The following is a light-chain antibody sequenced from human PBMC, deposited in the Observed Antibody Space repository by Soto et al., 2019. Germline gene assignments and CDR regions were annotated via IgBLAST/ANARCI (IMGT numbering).Light chain of an antibody. J-gene: IGLJ7*01. Sequence: QPVLTQPPSASASLGASVTLTCTLSSGYSYYKVDWYQQRPGKGPRFVMRVGTGGIEGSKGDGIPDRFSVLGSGLNRYLTIENIQEEDESDYHCGADHDSGSDFFYVFGTGTQLTVL. CDR2: VGTGGIEG. CDR1: SGYSYYK. V-gene: IGLV9-49*01. CDR3: GADHDSGSDFFYV.